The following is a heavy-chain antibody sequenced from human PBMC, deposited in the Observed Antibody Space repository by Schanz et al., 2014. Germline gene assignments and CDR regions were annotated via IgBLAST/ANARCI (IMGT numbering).Heavy chain of an antibody. V-gene: IGHV3-23*04. CDR3: TASWWVEGAPSATLYGMDV. D-gene: IGHD2-8*02. CDR2: IGVDGTTT. Sequence: EVQLVESGGGLVQPGGSLRLSCAASGFAFSSYGMNWLRQAPGKGLEWVSVIGVDGTTTYYADSVKGRFTISRDNSKNTLYLQMNSLKTEDTAVYHCTASWWVEGAPSATLYGMDVWGQGTTVTVSS. CDR1: GFAFSSYG. J-gene: IGHJ6*02.